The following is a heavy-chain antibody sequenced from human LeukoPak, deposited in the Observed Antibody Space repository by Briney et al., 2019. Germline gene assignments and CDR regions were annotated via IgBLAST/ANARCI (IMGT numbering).Heavy chain of an antibody. CDR3: ARGSSLDYYYGMDV. CDR2: IIPIFGTA. Sequence: ASVKVSCKASGGTFISYAISWVRQAPGQGLEWMGGIIPIFGTANYAQKFQGRVTITADESTSTAYMELSSLRSEDTAVYYCARGSSLDYYYGMDVWGQGTTVTVSS. D-gene: IGHD3-3*01. J-gene: IGHJ6*02. V-gene: IGHV1-69*13. CDR1: GGTFISYA.